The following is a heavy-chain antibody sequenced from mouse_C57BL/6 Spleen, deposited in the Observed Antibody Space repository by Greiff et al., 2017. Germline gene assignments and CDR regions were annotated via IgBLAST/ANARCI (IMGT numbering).Heavy chain of an antibody. CDR1: GYTFTDYY. J-gene: IGHJ3*01. CDR3: ARSFGAY. CDR2: IYPGSGNT. V-gene: IGHV1-76*01. Sequence: LVESGAELVRPGASVKLSCKASGYTFTDYYINWVKQRPGQGLEWIARIYPGSGNTYYNEKFKGKATLTAEKSSSTAYMQLSSLTSDDSAVYFCARSFGAYWGQGTLVTVSA.